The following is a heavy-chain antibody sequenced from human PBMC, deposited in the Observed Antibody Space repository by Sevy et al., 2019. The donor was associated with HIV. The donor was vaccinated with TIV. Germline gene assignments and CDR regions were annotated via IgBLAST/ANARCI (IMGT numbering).Heavy chain of an antibody. CDR1: GFTFSSYA. Sequence: GGSLRLSCAASGFTFSSYAMHWVRQAPGKGLEWVAVISYDGSNKYYADSVKGRFTISRDNSKNTLYLQMNSLRAEDTAVYDCARDKEAAADPWGQGTLVTVSS. CDR2: ISYDGSNK. V-gene: IGHV3-30-3*01. CDR3: ARDKEAAADP. J-gene: IGHJ5*02. D-gene: IGHD6-13*01.